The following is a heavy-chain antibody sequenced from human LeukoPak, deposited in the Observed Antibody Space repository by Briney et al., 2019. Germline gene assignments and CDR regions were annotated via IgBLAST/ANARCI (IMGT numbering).Heavy chain of an antibody. CDR2: ISSSSSYI. D-gene: IGHD5-18*01. CDR1: GFTFSSYS. V-gene: IGHV3-21*04. CDR3: AKDTYSYGNNPILDY. J-gene: IGHJ4*02. Sequence: GGSLRPSCAASGFTFSSYSMNWVRQAPGKGLEWVSSISSSSSYIYYADSVKGRFTISRDNSKNTLYLQMNSLRAEDTAVYYCAKDTYSYGNNPILDYWGQGTLVTVSS.